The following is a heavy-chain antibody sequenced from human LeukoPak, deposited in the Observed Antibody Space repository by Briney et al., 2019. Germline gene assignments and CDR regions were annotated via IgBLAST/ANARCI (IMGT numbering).Heavy chain of an antibody. J-gene: IGHJ4*02. Sequence: GMSLRLSCAASGFTFSNYAMHWLRQAPGKGLEWVSVISFHGSDKFYADSVKGRLTISRDSSQNTLFVQTNSLRAEDTAVYYCARQDCSGGSCYLDYWGQGILVTVSS. D-gene: IGHD2-15*01. CDR2: ISFHGSDK. V-gene: IGHV3-30*04. CDR3: ARQDCSGGSCYLDY. CDR1: GFTFSNYA.